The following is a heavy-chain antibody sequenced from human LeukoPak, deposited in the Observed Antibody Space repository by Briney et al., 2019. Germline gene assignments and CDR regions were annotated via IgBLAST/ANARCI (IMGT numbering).Heavy chain of an antibody. CDR2: INPSGGST. V-gene: IGHV1-46*01. J-gene: IGHJ4*02. Sequence: ASVKVSCKASGYTFTSYYTHWVRQAPGQGLEWVGIINPSGGSTSYAQKFQGRVTMTRDTSTSTVYMELSSLRSEDTAVYYCARDPPQYCSSTSCYRTGFDYWGQGTLVTVSS. D-gene: IGHD2-2*01. CDR3: ARDPPQYCSSTSCYRTGFDY. CDR1: GYTFTSYY.